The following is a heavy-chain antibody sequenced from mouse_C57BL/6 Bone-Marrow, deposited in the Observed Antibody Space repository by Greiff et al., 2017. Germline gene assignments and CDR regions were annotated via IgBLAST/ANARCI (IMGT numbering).Heavy chain of an antibody. CDR1: GYTFTSYW. D-gene: IGHD2-4*01. Sequence: QVQLQQPGAELVQPGASVKLSCKASGYTFTSYWMHWVKQRPGQGLEWIGMIHPNSGSTNYNEKFKSKATLTVDKSSSTAYMQLSSLTSEASAVYYCARSGYDYAFDYWGQGTTLTVSS. V-gene: IGHV1-64*01. CDR2: IHPNSGST. J-gene: IGHJ2*01. CDR3: ARSGYDYAFDY.